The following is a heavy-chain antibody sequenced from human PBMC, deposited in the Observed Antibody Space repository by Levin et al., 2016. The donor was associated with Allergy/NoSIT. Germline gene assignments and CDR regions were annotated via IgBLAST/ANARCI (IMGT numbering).Heavy chain of an antibody. V-gene: IGHV4-30-4*07. CDR3: ARANYYGSGIGP. D-gene: IGHD3-10*01. CDR2: IYYSGST. J-gene: IGHJ5*02. Sequence: RQAPGKGLEWIGYIYYSGSTYYNPSLKSRVTISVDTSKNQFSLKLSSVTAADTAVYYCARANYYGSGIGPWGQGTLVTVSS.